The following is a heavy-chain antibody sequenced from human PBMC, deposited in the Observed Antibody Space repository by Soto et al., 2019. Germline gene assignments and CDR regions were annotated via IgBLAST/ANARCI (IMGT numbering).Heavy chain of an antibody. CDR1: GYTFTTYD. J-gene: IGHJ4*02. CDR3: ARRKERSGPHYFDY. Sequence: GASVKVSCKASGYTFTTYDISWVRQATGQGLGWMGWMNPYSGNTGDAQKFQGRVTVTRNTSIITVYTELSGLRPDDTAVYYCARRKERSGPHYFDYWGQGSQVTVSA. D-gene: IGHD6-25*01. CDR2: MNPYSGNT. V-gene: IGHV1-8*01.